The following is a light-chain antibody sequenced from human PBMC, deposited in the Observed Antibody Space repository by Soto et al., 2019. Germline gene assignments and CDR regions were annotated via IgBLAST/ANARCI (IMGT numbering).Light chain of an antibody. CDR2: EVS. CDR3: GSYASSGSVV. CDR1: SSDVGGYNY. V-gene: IGLV2-14*01. J-gene: IGLJ2*01. Sequence: QSALTQPASVSRSPGQSITISCTGTSSDVGGYNYVSWYQQHPGKAPKRMIYEVSNRPSGVSDRFSGSKSGNTASLTITGLQAEDEGDYYCGSYASSGSVVFGGGTKVTVL.